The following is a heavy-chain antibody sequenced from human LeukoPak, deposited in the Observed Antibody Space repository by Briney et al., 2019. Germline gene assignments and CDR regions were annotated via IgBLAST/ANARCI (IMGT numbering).Heavy chain of an antibody. J-gene: IGHJ4*02. CDR1: GFTFSSYS. Sequence: PGGSLRLFCAASGFTFSSYSMNWVRQAPGKGLEWVSYISSSSSYIYYADSVKGRFTISRDNAKNSLYLQMNSLRAEDTAVYYCAKGRQWLVWSVLDYWGQGTLVTVSS. D-gene: IGHD6-19*01. V-gene: IGHV3-21*01. CDR2: ISSSSSYI. CDR3: AKGRQWLVWSVLDY.